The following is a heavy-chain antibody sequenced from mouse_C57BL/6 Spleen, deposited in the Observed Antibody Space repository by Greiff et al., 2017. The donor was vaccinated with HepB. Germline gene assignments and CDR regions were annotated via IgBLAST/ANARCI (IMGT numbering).Heavy chain of an antibody. Sequence: VQLQESGGGLVKPGGSLKLSCAASGFTFSDYGMHWVRQAPEKGLEWVAYISSGSSTIYYADPVKGRFTISRDNAKNTLFLQMTSLRSEDTAMYYCARRDYLDDWGQGTTLTVSS. CDR1: GFTFSDYG. CDR3: ARRDYLDD. V-gene: IGHV5-17*01. J-gene: IGHJ2*01. CDR2: ISSGSSTI.